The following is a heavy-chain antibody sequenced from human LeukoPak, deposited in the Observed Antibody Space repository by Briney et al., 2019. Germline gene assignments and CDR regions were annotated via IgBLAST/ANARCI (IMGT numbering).Heavy chain of an antibody. V-gene: IGHV4-34*01. CDR3: ARHPIGGWFDP. D-gene: IGHD3-22*01. Sequence: PSETLSLTCTVSGDSISGYYWSWIRQPPGKGLEWIGEINHSGSTNYNPSLKSRVTISVDTSKNQFSLKLSSVTAADTAVYYCARHPIGGWFDPWGQGTLVTVSS. CDR1: GDSISGYY. CDR2: INHSGST. J-gene: IGHJ5*02.